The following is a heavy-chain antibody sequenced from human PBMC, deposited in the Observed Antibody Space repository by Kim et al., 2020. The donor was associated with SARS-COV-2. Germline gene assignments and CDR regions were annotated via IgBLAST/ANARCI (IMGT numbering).Heavy chain of an antibody. D-gene: IGHD6-19*01. CDR3: ARAHIGWYAGADP. J-gene: IGHJ5*02. Sequence: SRSPNGRVTISVDTAKNQCSLNLNSVTATDTAVYYCARAHIGWYAGADPWGQGTLVTVSS. V-gene: IGHV4-31*02.